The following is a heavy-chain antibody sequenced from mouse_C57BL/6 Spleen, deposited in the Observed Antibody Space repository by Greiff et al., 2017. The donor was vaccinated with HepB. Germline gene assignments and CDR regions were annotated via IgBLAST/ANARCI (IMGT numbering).Heavy chain of an antibody. J-gene: IGHJ2*01. CDR2: IDPSDSYT. Sequence: PGASVKLSCKASGYTFTSYWMHWVKQRPGQGLEWIGEIDPSDSYTNYNQKFKGKSTLTVDKSSSTAYMQLSSLTSEDSAVYYCARNYYYGSSPFDYWGQGTTLTVSS. V-gene: IGHV1-69*01. D-gene: IGHD1-1*01. CDR1: GYTFTSYW. CDR3: ARNYYYGSSPFDY.